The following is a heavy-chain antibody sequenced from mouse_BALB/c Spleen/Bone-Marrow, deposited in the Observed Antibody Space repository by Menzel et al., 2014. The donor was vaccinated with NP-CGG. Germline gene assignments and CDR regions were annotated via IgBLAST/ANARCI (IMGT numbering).Heavy chain of an antibody. Sequence: EVNVVESGGGLVKPGGSLKLSCAASGFTFSDYYMYWVRRTPEKRLEWVATISDGGSYTYYPDSVKGRFTISRDNAKNNLYLQMSSLKSEDTAMYYCARGSSYFDYWAKAPLSQSPQ. V-gene: IGHV5-4*02. D-gene: IGHD1-1*01. J-gene: IGHJ2*01. CDR2: ISDGGSYT. CDR3: ARGSSYFDY. CDR1: GFTFSDYY.